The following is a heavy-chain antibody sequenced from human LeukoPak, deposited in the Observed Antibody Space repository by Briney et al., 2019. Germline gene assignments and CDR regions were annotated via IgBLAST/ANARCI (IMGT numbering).Heavy chain of an antibody. CDR2: IYHSGST. D-gene: IGHD1-26*01. CDR3: ARGVNSGYFDY. V-gene: IGHV4-38-2*02. Sequence: SETLSLTCTVSGYSISSGFYWGWIRQPPGKGLECIGSIYHSGSTYYNPSPKSRVTISVDTSKNQFSLKLTSVTAADTAVYYCARGVNSGYFDYCGQGTLVTVSS. CDR1: GYSISSGFY. J-gene: IGHJ4*02.